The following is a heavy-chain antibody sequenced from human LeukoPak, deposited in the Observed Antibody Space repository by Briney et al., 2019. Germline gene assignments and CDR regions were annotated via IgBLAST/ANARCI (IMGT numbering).Heavy chain of an antibody. D-gene: IGHD6-19*01. J-gene: IGHJ1*01. CDR2: FDPEDGET. V-gene: IGHV1-24*01. CDR3: ATVRQWLVRGYFQH. Sequence: ASVKVSCKVSGYTRTELSMHWVRQAPGKGLEWMGGFDPEDGETIYAHKFQGRVTMTEDTSTDTAYMELSSLRSEDTAVYYCATVRQWLVRGYFQHWGQGTLVTVSS. CDR1: GYTRTELS.